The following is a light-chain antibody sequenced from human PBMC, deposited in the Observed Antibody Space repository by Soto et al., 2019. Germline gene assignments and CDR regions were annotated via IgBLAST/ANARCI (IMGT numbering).Light chain of an antibody. CDR2: AAS. CDR1: QSISTY. V-gene: IGKV1-39*01. Sequence: IQMTQAPSSLCAPVGDRVTITGRASQSISTYLNWYQQKAGLAPKLLIYAASSLQSGVPSRFSGSGSGTDFTLTISSLQREDFATYYCQQTYSTPPTFGQGTKVDIK. J-gene: IGKJ1*01. CDR3: QQTYSTPPT.